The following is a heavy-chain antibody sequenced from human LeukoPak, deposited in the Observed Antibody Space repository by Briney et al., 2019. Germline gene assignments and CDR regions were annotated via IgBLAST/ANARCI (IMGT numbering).Heavy chain of an antibody. J-gene: IGHJ4*02. CDR1: GGSISRNY. CDR2: IYYSGST. V-gene: IGHV4-59*01. CDR3: ASGSGYYLF. D-gene: IGHD3-22*01. Sequence: PSETLSLTCTVSGGSISRNYWSWIRQPPGKGLEWIGYIYYSGSTNYNPSLKSRVTISVDTSKNQFSLKLSSVTAADTAVYYCASGSGYYLFWGQGTLVTVSS.